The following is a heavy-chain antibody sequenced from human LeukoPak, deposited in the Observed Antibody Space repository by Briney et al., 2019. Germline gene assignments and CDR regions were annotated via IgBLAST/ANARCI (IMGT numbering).Heavy chain of an antibody. CDR1: GGSIRSGDYY. D-gene: IGHD3-22*01. CDR3: ASHQISYYYDSSGYSH. J-gene: IGHJ1*01. V-gene: IGHV4-30-4*01. CDR2: IYYSGST. Sequence: PSETLSLTCTVSGGSIRSGDYYWSWIRQPPGKGLEWIGYIYYSGSTYYNPSLKSRVTISVDTSKNQFSLKLSSVTAADTAVYYCASHQISYYYDSSGYSHWGQGTLVTVSS.